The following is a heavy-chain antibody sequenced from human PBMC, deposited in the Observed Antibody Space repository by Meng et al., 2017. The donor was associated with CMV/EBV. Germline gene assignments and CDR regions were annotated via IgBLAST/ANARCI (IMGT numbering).Heavy chain of an antibody. V-gene: IGHV4-39*01. D-gene: IGHD2-2*02. Sequence: GSLRLSRTVSGGSISSSSYYWGWIRQPPGKGLEWIGSIYYSGSTYYNPSLKSRVTISVDTSKNQFSLKLSSVTAADTAVYYCARGDCSSTSCYTNYYYYGMDVWGQGTTVTVSS. J-gene: IGHJ6*02. CDR1: GGSISSSSYY. CDR2: IYYSGST. CDR3: ARGDCSSTSCYTNYYYYGMDV.